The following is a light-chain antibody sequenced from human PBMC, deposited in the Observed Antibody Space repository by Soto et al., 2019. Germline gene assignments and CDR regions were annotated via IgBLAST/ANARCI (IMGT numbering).Light chain of an antibody. Sequence: IQLTQSPSSLSASVVDRVTITCRASQDISTYLAWYQQKPGKAPMLLISAASTLQSGVPSRFSGSGSGTDFTLTISSLQPEDFATYYCQQLNHYPSNFGGATK. CDR1: QDISTY. CDR2: AAS. J-gene: IGKJ4*01. CDR3: QQLNHYPSN. V-gene: IGKV1-9*01.